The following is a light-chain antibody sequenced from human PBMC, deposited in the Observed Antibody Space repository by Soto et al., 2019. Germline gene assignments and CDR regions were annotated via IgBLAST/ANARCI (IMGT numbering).Light chain of an antibody. CDR3: QQYDNWPQLT. CDR1: QSVGTN. V-gene: IGKV3-15*01. Sequence: EIVMTQSPATLSVSPGESATLSCRASQSVGTNLARYQQKPGQAPGLLISGASTRATGIPARFSGSGSGTEFTLTISSLQSEDFAIYYCQQYDNWPQLTFGGGTKLEI. J-gene: IGKJ4*01. CDR2: GAS.